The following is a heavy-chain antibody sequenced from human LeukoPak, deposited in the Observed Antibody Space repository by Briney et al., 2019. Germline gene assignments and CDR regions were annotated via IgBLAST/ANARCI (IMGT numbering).Heavy chain of an antibody. D-gene: IGHD2-2*01. CDR2: ISGDGGST. CDR3: AKDSGCSSTSCYLSYGMDV. V-gene: IGHV3-43*02. J-gene: IGHJ6*02. CDR1: GFTFDDYA. Sequence: GGSLRLSCAASGFTFDDYAMHWVRQAPGKGLEWVSLISGDGGSTYYADSVKGRFTISRDNSKNSLYLQMNSLRTEDTALYYCAKDSGCSSTSCYLSYGMDVCGQGTTVTVSS.